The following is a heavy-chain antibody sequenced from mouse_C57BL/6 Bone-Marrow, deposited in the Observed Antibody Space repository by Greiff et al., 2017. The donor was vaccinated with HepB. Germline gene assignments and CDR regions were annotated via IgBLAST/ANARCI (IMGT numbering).Heavy chain of an antibody. J-gene: IGHJ1*03. CDR3: ARHGGFRCHFDV. CDR2: IWSGGST. CDR1: GFSLTSYG. D-gene: IGHD6-1*01. Sequence: QVQLQQSGPGLVQPSQSLSIPCTVSGFSLTSYGVHWVRQSPGKGLEWLGVIWSGGSTDYNAAFISRLSISKDNSKRQVFFKMNSLQADDTVKYYCARHGGFRCHFDVWGTGTTVTVSS. V-gene: IGHV2-2*01.